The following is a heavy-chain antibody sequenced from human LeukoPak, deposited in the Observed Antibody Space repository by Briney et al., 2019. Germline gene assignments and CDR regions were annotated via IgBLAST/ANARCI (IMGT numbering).Heavy chain of an antibody. J-gene: IGHJ2*01. Sequence: PGGSLRLSCAASGFSFSDAWMNWVRQAPGKGLEWVSAISGSGGSTYYADSVKGRFTISRDKSKNTLYLQMNSLRAEDTAVYYCAKDQRGVYWYFDLWGRGTLVTVSS. CDR3: AKDQRGVYWYFDL. V-gene: IGHV3-23*01. CDR1: GFSFSDAW. CDR2: ISGSGGST.